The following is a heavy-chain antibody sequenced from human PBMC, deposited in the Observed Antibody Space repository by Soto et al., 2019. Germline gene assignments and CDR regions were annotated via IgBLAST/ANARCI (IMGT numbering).Heavy chain of an antibody. V-gene: IGHV3-49*03. Sequence: GGSMRISCAASVFTFSSYGMHCLRQAPGKGLEWVGSIASKPYGGTPQYAASVKGRFTISRDDSRSIAYLQMNSLKTEDTAFYYCTRLPPENRGLDAFDVWGQGTLVTVSS. D-gene: IGHD3-10*01. CDR1: VFTFSSYG. CDR2: IASKPYGGTP. J-gene: IGHJ3*01. CDR3: TRLPPENRGLDAFDV.